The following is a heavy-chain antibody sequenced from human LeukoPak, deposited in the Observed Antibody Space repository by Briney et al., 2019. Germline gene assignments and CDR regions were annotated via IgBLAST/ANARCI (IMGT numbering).Heavy chain of an antibody. CDR1: GGSISSYY. CDR2: IYTSGST. D-gene: IGHD3-9*01. CDR3: AREALRYFDWSFDY. V-gene: IGHV4-4*07. Sequence: SETLSLTCTVSGGSISSYYWSWIRQPAGKGLEWIGRIYTSGSTNYNPSLKSRVTMSVDTSKNQFSLKLSSVTAADTAVYYCAREALRYFDWSFDYWGQGTLVTVSS. J-gene: IGHJ4*02.